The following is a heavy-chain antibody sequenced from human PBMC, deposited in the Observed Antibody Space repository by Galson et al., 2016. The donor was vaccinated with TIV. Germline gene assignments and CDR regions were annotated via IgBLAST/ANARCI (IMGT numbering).Heavy chain of an antibody. CDR2: ISGDGGST. CDR1: GFTFHTYA. J-gene: IGHJ4*02. V-gene: IGHV3-23*01. Sequence: SLRLSCAASGFTFHTYAMTWVRQAPGGGLEWVSAISGDGGSTYYAESMKGRFTVSKDISKNTLYLQMKSLRVEDTAVYYCAKVATGCSSYYDTQPPEYWGQGTLVTVSS. CDR3: AKVATGCSSYYDTQPPEY. D-gene: IGHD3-22*01.